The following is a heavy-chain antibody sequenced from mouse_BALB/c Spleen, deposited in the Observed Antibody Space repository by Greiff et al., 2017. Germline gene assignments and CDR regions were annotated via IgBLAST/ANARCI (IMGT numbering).Heavy chain of an antibody. Sequence: EVMLVESGPGLVKPSQSLSLTRTVTGYSITSDYAWNWIRQFPGNKLEWMGYISYSGSTSYNPSLKSRISITRDTSKNQFFLQLNSVTTEDTATYYCARWELLRNFDYWGQGTTLTVSS. CDR3: ARWELLRNFDY. J-gene: IGHJ2*01. CDR1: GYSITSDYA. V-gene: IGHV3-2*02. D-gene: IGHD1-1*01. CDR2: ISYSGST.